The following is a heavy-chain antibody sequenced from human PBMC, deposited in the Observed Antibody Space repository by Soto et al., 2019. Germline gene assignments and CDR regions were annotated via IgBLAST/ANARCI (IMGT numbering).Heavy chain of an antibody. J-gene: IGHJ4*02. V-gene: IGHV3-53*04. Sequence: PGGSLRLSCAASGFIVSSNYMTWVRQAPGKGLEWVSLLYNGGATHYAASVKGRFTISSHSSQNTMFLQMNSLRTEDTATYYCVRGRYGSEIHWGQGTLVTVSS. D-gene: IGHD3-10*01. CDR3: VRGRYGSEIH. CDR2: LYNGGAT. CDR1: GFIVSSNY.